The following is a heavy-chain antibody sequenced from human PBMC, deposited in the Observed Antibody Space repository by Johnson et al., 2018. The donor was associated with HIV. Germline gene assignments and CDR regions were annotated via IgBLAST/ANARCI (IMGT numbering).Heavy chain of an antibody. J-gene: IGHJ3*02. CDR3: ARACRDGYTCDVYDI. V-gene: IGHV3-66*01. CDR2: FFGGDGT. CDR1: GFTVSSYY. D-gene: IGHD5-24*01. Sequence: EQLVESGGGLVQPGGSLRLSCAASGFTVSSYYMTWVRQAPGKGLEWVSVFFGGDGTYYADSVRGRFIIYRDNSKNTLYLQMNSLRAEDTAVYYCARACRDGYTCDVYDIWGQGTMVTVSS.